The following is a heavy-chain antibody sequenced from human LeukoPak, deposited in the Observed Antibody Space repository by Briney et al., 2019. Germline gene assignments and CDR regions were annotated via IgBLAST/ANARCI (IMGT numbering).Heavy chain of an antibody. CDR3: ARRAPGYGSGWLDS. CDR1: GFTFNNYA. Sequence: GGSLRLSCVAFGFTFNNYAMQWVRQAPGKGLEYVSAISSNGDSTFYANSVKGRFTISRDNSKNTLYLQMGSLRTEDMAVYYCARRAPGYGSGWLDSWGQGTLVTVSS. V-gene: IGHV3-64*01. D-gene: IGHD6-19*01. J-gene: IGHJ5*01. CDR2: ISSNGDST.